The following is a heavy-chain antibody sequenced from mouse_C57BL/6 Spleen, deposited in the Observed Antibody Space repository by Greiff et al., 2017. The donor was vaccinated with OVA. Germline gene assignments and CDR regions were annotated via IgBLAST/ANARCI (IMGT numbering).Heavy chain of an antibody. CDR3: ARRSSGSAWFAY. J-gene: IGHJ3*01. CDR2: INPNNGGT. CDR1: GYTFTDYN. D-gene: IGHD3-2*02. V-gene: IGHV1-22*01. Sequence: VQLKQSGPELVKPGASVKMSCKASGYTFTDYNMHWVKQSHGKSLEWIGYINPNNGGTSYNQKFKGKATLTVNKSSSTAYMELRSLTSEDSAVYYCARRSSGSAWFAYWGQGTLVTVSA.